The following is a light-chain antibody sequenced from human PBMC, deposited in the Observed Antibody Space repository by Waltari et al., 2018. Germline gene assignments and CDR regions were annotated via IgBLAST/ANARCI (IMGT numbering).Light chain of an antibody. CDR1: QTVSGW. J-gene: IGKJ1*01. V-gene: IGKV1-5*01. CDR2: DAS. Sequence: DIQMTQSPSTLSASVGDRVTIACRASQTVSGWLAWYQQNPGKAPKLLIYDASHLESGVPSTFSGSGSGTDFTLTISSLQPDDFATYYCLQYSDYPWTFGQGTKVAIK. CDR3: LQYSDYPWT.